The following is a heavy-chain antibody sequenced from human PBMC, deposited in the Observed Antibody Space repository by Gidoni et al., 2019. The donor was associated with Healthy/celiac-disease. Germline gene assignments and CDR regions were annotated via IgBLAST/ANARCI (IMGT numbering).Heavy chain of an antibody. CDR2: IYYSGST. Sequence: QLQLQASGPGLVKPSETLSLTCTVSGGSISSSSYYWGWIRQPPGKGLEWIGSIYYSGSTYYNPSLKSRVTISVDTSKNQFSLKLSSVTAADTAVYYCASMVRGVISGWAWGQGTLVTVSS. V-gene: IGHV4-39*01. J-gene: IGHJ4*02. CDR3: ASMVRGVISGWA. CDR1: GGSISSSSYY. D-gene: IGHD3-10*01.